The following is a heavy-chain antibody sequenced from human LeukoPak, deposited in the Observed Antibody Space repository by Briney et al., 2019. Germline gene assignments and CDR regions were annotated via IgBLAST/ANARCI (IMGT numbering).Heavy chain of an antibody. J-gene: IGHJ4*02. CDR2: IYTSGST. V-gene: IGHV4-61*02. D-gene: IGHD3-3*01. CDR3: ARATRGYYLH. CDR1: GGSISSGSYY. Sequence: KASQTLSLTCTVSGGSISSGSYYWSWIRQPAGKGLEWIGRIYTSGSTNYNPSLKSRVTISVDTSKNQFSLKLSSVTAADTAVYYCARATRGYYLHWGQGTLVTVSS.